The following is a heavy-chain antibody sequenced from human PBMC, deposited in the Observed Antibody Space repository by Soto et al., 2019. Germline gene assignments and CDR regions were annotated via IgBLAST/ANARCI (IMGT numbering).Heavy chain of an antibody. J-gene: IGHJ6*02. CDR1: GYTFTSYY. Sequence: ASVKVSCKASGYTFTSYYMHWVRQAPGQGLEWMGIINPSGGSTSYAQKFQGRVTMTRDTSTSTVYMELSSLRSEDTAVYYCAGYTAMDTYYYYGMDVWGQGTTVTVSS. V-gene: IGHV1-46*01. D-gene: IGHD5-18*01. CDR2: INPSGGST. CDR3: AGYTAMDTYYYYGMDV.